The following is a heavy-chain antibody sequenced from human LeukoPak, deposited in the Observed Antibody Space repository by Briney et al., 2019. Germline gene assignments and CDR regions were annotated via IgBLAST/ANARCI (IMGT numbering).Heavy chain of an antibody. CDR2: IYSGGST. J-gene: IGHJ5*02. Sequence: PGGSLRLSCAASGLTVSSNYMSWVRQAPGKGLEWVSLIYSGGSTYYADSVKGRFTISRDNSKNTLYLQLNSLRAEDTAVYYCARVFMPGEFDPWGQGTQVTVSS. CDR1: GLTVSSNY. V-gene: IGHV3-53*01. D-gene: IGHD3-16*01. CDR3: ARVFMPGEFDP.